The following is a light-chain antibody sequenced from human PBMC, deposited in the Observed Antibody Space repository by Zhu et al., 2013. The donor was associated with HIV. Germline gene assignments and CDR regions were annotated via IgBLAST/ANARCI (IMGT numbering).Light chain of an antibody. J-gene: IGKJ2*01. CDR1: QGINNW. Sequence: DIQMTQSPSSVSASVGDRVTINCRASQGINNWLAWYQQKPGKAPKLLIYAASSLQSGVPSRFSGSGSGTDFTLTITSLQAEDSATYYCHQYYSSPYTFGQGTRLEI. CDR2: AAS. V-gene: IGKV1-12*01. CDR3: HQYYSSPYT.